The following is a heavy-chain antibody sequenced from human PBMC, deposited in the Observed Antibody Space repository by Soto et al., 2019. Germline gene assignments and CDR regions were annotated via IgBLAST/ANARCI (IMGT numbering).Heavy chain of an antibody. D-gene: IGHD6-6*01. Sequence: GGSLRLSCAASGFTFSSYGMHWVRQAPGKGLEWVAVIWYDGSNKYYADSVKGRFTISRDNSKNTLYLQMSSLRAEDTAVYYCARDREYSTLPGGFDYWGQGTLVTVSS. CDR2: IWYDGSNK. CDR3: ARDREYSTLPGGFDY. V-gene: IGHV3-33*01. J-gene: IGHJ4*02. CDR1: GFTFSSYG.